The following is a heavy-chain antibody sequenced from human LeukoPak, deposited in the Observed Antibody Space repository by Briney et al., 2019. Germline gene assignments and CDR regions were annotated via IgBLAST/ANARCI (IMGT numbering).Heavy chain of an antibody. CDR2: MNPNSGNT. D-gene: IGHD3-22*01. V-gene: IGHV1-8*03. CDR1: GYTFSNYD. CDR3: ARTYYDSSGYYTHDY. Sequence: GASVTVSYKASGYTFSNYDINWVRQATGQGLEWMGWMNPNSGNTGYAQKFRGRVTITRNTSISTAYMELSSLRSEDTAVYYCARTYYDSSGYYTHDYWGQGTLVTVSS. J-gene: IGHJ4*02.